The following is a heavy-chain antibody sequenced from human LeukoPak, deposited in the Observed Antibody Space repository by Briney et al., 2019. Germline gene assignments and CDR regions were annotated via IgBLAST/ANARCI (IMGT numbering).Heavy chain of an antibody. D-gene: IGHD3-3*01. CDR1: GFTVRSNY. Sequence: GGSLRLSCAASGFTVRSNYMSWVRQALGKGLEWVSVIYSGGSTYYADSMKGRFTISRDNSKNTLYLQMNSLRAEDTAVYYCARVHIDMSITIFGVVIPNYYYGMDVWGHGTTVTVSS. CDR2: IYSGGST. CDR3: ARVHIDMSITIFGVVIPNYYYGMDV. V-gene: IGHV3-53*01. J-gene: IGHJ6*02.